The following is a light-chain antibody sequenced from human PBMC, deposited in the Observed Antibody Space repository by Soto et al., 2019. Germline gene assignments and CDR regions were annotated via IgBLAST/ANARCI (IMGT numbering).Light chain of an antibody. V-gene: IGLV2-11*01. Sequence: QSALTQPRSVSGSPGQSVTISCTRTNSDVGGYNYVSWYQQHPDKAPKVMIYDVSKRPSGVPDRFSGSKSGNTASLTISGLQAEDEADYYCCSYAGSNTLVFGGGTKLTVL. CDR1: NSDVGGYNY. J-gene: IGLJ2*01. CDR2: DVS. CDR3: CSYAGSNTLV.